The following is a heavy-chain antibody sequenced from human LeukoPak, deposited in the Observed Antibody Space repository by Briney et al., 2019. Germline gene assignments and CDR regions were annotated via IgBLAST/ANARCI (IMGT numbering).Heavy chain of an antibody. J-gene: IGHJ4*02. V-gene: IGHV3-21*01. CDR2: ISSSSSYI. Sequence: PGGSLRLSCAVSGFTVSGNYMSWVRQAPGKGLEWVSSISSSSSYIYYADSVKGRFTISRDNAKNSLYLQMNSLRAEDTAVYYCARAFEQWLPKKFDYWGQGTLVTVSS. CDR1: GFTVSGNY. CDR3: ARAFEQWLPKKFDY. D-gene: IGHD6-19*01.